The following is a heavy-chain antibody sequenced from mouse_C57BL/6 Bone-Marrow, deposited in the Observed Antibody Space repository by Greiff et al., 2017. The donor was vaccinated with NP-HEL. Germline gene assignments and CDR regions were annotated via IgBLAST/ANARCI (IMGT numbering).Heavy chain of an antibody. D-gene: IGHD2-2*01. CDR2: ISPSNGGT. CDR3: AREGRWVRRGYWYYDG. Sequence: QVQLQQPGTELVKPGTSVKLSCKSSGYTFTSSWMHWVKQRPGQGLEWIGNISPSNGGTNYNEKFKSKATLTVDKSSSTAYMQLSSLTSDDSAVSYCAREGRWVRRGYWYYDGWDTGTTVTVSS. V-gene: IGHV1-53*01. CDR1: GYTFTSSW. J-gene: IGHJ1*03.